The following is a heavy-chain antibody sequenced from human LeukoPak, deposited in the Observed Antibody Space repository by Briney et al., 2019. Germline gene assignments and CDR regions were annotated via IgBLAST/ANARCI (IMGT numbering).Heavy chain of an antibody. D-gene: IGHD3-10*01. J-gene: IGHJ5*02. CDR1: GFTFTRYD. CDR3: VRDGEGLAISVNYWFDL. CDR2: MNPNNGNT. V-gene: IGHV1-8*01. Sequence: ASVKVSCKASGFTFTRYDINWVRQATGQGLEWMGWMNPNNGNTGYAQTFQGRVTMTRDTFTSTAYMEQRSLTSEDTAVYYCVRDGEGLAISVNYWFDLWGQGTLVTVSS.